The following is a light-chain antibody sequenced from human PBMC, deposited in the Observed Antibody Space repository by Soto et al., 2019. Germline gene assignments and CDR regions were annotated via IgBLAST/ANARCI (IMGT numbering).Light chain of an antibody. V-gene: IGKV3-20*01. CDR1: QSVSGNY. CDR3: QQYGSSPPYT. J-gene: IGKJ2*01. CDR2: GSS. Sequence: EIVLTQSPGTLSLSPGERATLSCRASQSVSGNYLAWYQQKPGQSPRLLIYGSSDRDTGIPDRFSGSGSGTDFTLTVSRVEPEDFAVYSCQQYGSSPPYTFGRGNKVEIQ.